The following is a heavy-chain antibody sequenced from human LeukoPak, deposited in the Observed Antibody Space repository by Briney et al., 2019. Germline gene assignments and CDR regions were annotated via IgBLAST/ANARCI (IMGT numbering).Heavy chain of an antibody. Sequence: ASVNVSCKASGYTFTACYISWVRQAPGQGLEWMGWISGYNRKTNYAQKLQGRVTMTTDTSTSTAYMELRSLRSDDTAVYYCARVRDFYDNSAYLSNFDSWVPASLLTVSS. CDR2: ISGYNRKT. CDR3: ARVRDFYDNSAYLSNFDS. CDR1: GYTFTACY. D-gene: IGHD3-22*01. V-gene: IGHV1-18*01. J-gene: IGHJ5*01.